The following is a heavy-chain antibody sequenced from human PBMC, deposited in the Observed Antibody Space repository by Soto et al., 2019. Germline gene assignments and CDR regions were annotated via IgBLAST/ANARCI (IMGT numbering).Heavy chain of an antibody. V-gene: IGHV3-23*01. CDR3: AKKCRGSCPFDY. D-gene: IGHD1-26*01. Sequence: EVQLLESGGALVQPGGSQRLSCVGSGFTFSTNYGLARVRQARGKGLEWVSSISGSGDGIAYADSVKGRFTISTDSSKNTLYLQMNNLRADDTAVYFCAKKCRGSCPFDYWGQGTLVTVSS. CDR2: ISGSGDGI. CDR1: GFTFSTNYG. J-gene: IGHJ4*02.